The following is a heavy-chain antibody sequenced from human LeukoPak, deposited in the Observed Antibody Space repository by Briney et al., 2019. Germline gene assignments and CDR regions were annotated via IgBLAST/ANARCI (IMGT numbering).Heavy chain of an antibody. CDR2: INGGGSGT. D-gene: IGHD2-21*01. Sequence: GGSLRLSCAASGFTFSNNAMHWVRQAPGKGLEWVSAINGGGSGTFYADSVKGRFTISRDNSKNTLYLQMNSLRAEDTAVYYCAKVISGADCFFDYWGQGTLVTVSP. CDR3: AKVISGADCFFDY. CDR1: GFTFSNNA. J-gene: IGHJ4*02. V-gene: IGHV3-23*01.